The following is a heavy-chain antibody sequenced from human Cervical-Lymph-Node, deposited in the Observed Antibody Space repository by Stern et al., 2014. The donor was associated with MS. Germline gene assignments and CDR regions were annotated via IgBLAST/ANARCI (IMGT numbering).Heavy chain of an antibody. CDR3: ARLRVGDITRDY. D-gene: IGHD1-26*01. V-gene: IGHV7-4-1*02. CDR1: GYTFTDYG. J-gene: IGHJ4*02. CDR2: INTNTGVP. Sequence: QVQLVQSGSELKKPGASVKVSCKTSGYTFTDYGINWVRQATGQGLEWIGWINTNTGVPTYAQAFTGRFLFSFDTSVSTAYLHISSLKADDTAVYYCARLRVGDITRDYWGQGTLVTVS.